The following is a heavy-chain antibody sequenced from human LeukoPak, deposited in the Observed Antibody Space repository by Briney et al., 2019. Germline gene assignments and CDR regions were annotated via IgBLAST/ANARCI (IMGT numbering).Heavy chain of an antibody. CDR1: GLTFSSYA. Sequence: GGSLRLSCAASGLTFSSYAMSWVRQAPGKGLEWVSPISGSAGTTYYADSVKGRFTIFRDFSDNILYLFLSSLKAEDAAIYYCAYHPGGSFDYWGQGTLVSVSS. D-gene: IGHD3-16*01. CDR2: ISGSAGTT. CDR3: AYHPGGSFDY. V-gene: IGHV3-23*01. J-gene: IGHJ4*02.